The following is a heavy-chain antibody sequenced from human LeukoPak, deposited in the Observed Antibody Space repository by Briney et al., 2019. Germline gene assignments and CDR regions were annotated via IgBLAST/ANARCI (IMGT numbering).Heavy chain of an antibody. CDR3: AKDGGFWSGYYPY. Sequence: PGGSLRLSCAASGFTLSSYAMSWVRQAPGKGLEWVSLISGNAGSTYYADSVKGRFTISRDNSKNTLYLQMNSLTAEDTAIYFCAKDGGFWSGYYPYWGQGTLVTVSS. CDR1: GFTLSSYA. D-gene: IGHD3-3*01. CDR2: ISGNAGST. J-gene: IGHJ4*02. V-gene: IGHV3-23*01.